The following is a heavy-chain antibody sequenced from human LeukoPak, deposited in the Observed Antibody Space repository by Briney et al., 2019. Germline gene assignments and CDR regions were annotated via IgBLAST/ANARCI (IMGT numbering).Heavy chain of an antibody. Sequence: GGSLRLSCAASGFTFSSYWMSWVRQAPGKGLEWVANIKQDGSEKYYVDSVKGRFTISRDNAKNSLSLQMNSLRAEDTAVYYCARSAAMVTGRFDYWGQGTLVTVSS. V-gene: IGHV3-7*01. J-gene: IGHJ4*02. CDR1: GFTFSSYW. CDR3: ARSAAMVTGRFDY. CDR2: IKQDGSEK. D-gene: IGHD5-18*01.